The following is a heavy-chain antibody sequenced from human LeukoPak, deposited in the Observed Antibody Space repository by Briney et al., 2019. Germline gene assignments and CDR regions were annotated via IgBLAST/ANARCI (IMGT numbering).Heavy chain of an antibody. D-gene: IGHD6-19*01. CDR1: GFTFSNYA. V-gene: IGHV3-30-3*01. CDR3: ARGGSASPIDY. Sequence: RSLRLSCAASGFTFSNYAMHWVRQAPGKGLEWVVVISHDGSNKYYADSVKGRFTLSRDNSKNTLYLQMNSLRAEDTAVYYCARGGSASPIDYWGQGTLVTVSS. J-gene: IGHJ4*02. CDR2: ISHDGSNK.